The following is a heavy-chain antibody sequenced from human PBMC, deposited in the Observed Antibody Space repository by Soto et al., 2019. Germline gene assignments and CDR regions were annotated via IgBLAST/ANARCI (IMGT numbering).Heavy chain of an antibody. CDR1: GYTFTSNT. CDR3: AREALPLSKTNLDY. Sequence: QVQPLQSGAEVKKPGASVSISCMASGYTFTSNTIHWVRQAPGQSLEWMGWINGKGETRFSQKLQGRVTITRDTSANTVYMELRSLMSEDTAVYYCAREALPLSKTNLDYWGQGTLVTVSS. CDR2: INGKGET. D-gene: IGHD2-15*01. J-gene: IGHJ4*02. V-gene: IGHV1-3*01.